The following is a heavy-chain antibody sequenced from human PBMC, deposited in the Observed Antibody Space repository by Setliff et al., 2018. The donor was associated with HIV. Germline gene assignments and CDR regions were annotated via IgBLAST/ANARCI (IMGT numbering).Heavy chain of an antibody. V-gene: IGHV4-4*07. Sequence: SETLSLTCTVSGGSFSTYYWSWIRQPAGEGLEYIGRVHSTGTTIYNPSLKSRVTTSVDTSKNQFSLKLRSVTAADTAVYYCARARITMTGGRLEPYAFDRWGQGTKVTVSS. CDR1: GGSFSTYY. D-gene: IGHD3-22*01. CDR3: ARARITMTGGRLEPYAFDR. J-gene: IGHJ3*01. CDR2: VHSTGTT.